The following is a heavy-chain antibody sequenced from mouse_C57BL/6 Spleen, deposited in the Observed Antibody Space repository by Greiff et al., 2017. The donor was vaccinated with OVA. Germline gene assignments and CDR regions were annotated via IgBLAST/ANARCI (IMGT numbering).Heavy chain of an antibody. CDR1: GFTFSSYA. CDR2: ISDGGSYT. Sequence: EVHLVESGGGLVKPGGSLKLSCAASGFTFSSYAMSWVRQTPEKRLEWVATISDGGSYTYYPDNVKGRFTISRDNAKNNLYLQMSHLKSEDTAMYYCARVRGGFDYWGQGTTLTVSS. V-gene: IGHV5-4*01. J-gene: IGHJ2*01. CDR3: ARVRGGFDY.